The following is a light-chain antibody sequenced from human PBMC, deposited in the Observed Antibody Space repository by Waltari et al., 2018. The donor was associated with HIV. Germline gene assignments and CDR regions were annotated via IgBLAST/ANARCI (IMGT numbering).Light chain of an antibody. V-gene: IGLV2-8*01. J-gene: IGLJ3*02. Sequence: QSALTQPPSASGSLGPSVTIPCTGSSSDIGAYDFVSLFQQHPHRAPKLLLYEVTRRPSTVSDRFSGSRSGNTAFLTVACLQPDDEATYFCSSYGDSLRVLFGGGTNVTVL. CDR1: SSDIGAYDF. CDR2: EVT. CDR3: SSYGDSLRVL.